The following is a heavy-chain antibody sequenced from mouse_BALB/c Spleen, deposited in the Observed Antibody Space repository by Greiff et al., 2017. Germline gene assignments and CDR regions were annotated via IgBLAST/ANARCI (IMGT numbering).Heavy chain of an antibody. CDR3: ARRDYDVNYAMDY. J-gene: IGHJ4*01. CDR1: GSTFTDYA. V-gene: IGHV1S137*01. D-gene: IGHD2-4*01. Sequence: VQVVESGAELVRPGVSVKISCKGSGSTFTDYAMHWVKQSHAKSLEWIGVISTYYGDASYNQKFKGKATMTVDKSSSTAYMELARLTSEDSAIYYCARRDYDVNYAMDYWGQGTSVTVSA. CDR2: ISTYYGDA.